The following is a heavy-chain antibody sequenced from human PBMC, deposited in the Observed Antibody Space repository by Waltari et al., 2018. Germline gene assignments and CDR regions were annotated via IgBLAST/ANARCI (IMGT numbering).Heavy chain of an antibody. Sequence: EEQLVESGGGSVQPGVSLRLACDASGLPISGNYMNWVSPAPGKGLEWGAVMYVGGATQYADSVKDRFIISRDNSKNTLYLQMHSLRVDDTAVYYCVRDIPRDDSSCDVWGQGTTVIVSS. CDR2: MYVGGAT. J-gene: IGHJ6*02. D-gene: IGHD6-13*01. V-gene: IGHV3-66*01. CDR3: VRDIPRDDSSCDV. CDR1: GLPISGNY.